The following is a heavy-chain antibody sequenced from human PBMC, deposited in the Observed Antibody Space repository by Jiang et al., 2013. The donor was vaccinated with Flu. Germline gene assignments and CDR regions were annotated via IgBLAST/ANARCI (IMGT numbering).Heavy chain of an antibody. CDR1: GGSISSGSYS. Sequence: LLKPSQTLSLTCAVSGGSISSGSYSWSWIRQPPGRAWSGLGTIFHTGRTYYNPSLKSRVTISVDKSKNQFSLKLSSVTAADTAMYYCARTITTRGLVFNYWGQGTLVTV. CDR2: IFHTGRT. V-gene: IGHV4-30-2*01. J-gene: IGHJ4*02. D-gene: IGHD4-11*01. CDR3: ARTITTRGLVFNY.